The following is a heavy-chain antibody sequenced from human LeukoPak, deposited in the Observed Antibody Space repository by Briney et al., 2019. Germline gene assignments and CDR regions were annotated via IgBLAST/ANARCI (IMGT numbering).Heavy chain of an antibody. CDR2: ISAYNGNT. D-gene: IGHD3-22*01. V-gene: IGHV1-18*01. Sequence: ASVKVSCKASGYTFTSYGISWVRQAPGQGLEWMGWISAYNGNTNYAQKLQGRVTMTTDTSTSTAYMELRSLRSDDTAVYYCARVRYYDSSGPSDYWGQGTLVTVSS. J-gene: IGHJ4*02. CDR1: GYTFTSYG. CDR3: ARVRYYDSSGPSDY.